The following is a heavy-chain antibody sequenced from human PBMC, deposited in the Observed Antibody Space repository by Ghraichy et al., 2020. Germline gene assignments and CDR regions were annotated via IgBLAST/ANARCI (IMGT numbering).Heavy chain of an antibody. D-gene: IGHD3-16*01. Sequence: SQTLSLTCTVSGDSISGDYWSWIRQPAGRGLDWIGRIFSDGSTLYNTSLKSRLTMSVDTSKNQFSLNLNSVTAADTAVYYCARVSSAVGGNWFDTWCRGTLVTVSS. V-gene: IGHV4-4*07. CDR1: GDSISGDY. CDR3: ARVSSAVGGNWFDT. CDR2: IFSDGST. J-gene: IGHJ5*02.